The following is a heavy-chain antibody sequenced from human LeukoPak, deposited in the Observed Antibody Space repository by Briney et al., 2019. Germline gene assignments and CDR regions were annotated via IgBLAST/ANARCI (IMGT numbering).Heavy chain of an antibody. CDR3: AREAADHLDY. Sequence: ASVKVSCKASGNIFTSFYMHWVRQAPGQGLEWMGLINPSGDSTNYAQKFQGRVTVTRDTSTSTVYMELRNLRSDDTAVYYCAREAADHLDYWGQGTLVTVPS. J-gene: IGHJ4*02. CDR2: INPSGDST. CDR1: GNIFTSFY. V-gene: IGHV1-46*01.